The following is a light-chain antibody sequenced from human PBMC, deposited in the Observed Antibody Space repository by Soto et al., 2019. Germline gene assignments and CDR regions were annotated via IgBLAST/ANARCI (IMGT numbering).Light chain of an antibody. CDR3: QQANSFPLT. V-gene: IGKV1-12*01. CDR1: QGISSR. Sequence: DIQMTQSPSSVSASVGDRVTITCRASQGISSRLAWYQQKPGKAPKLLIYAASSLQGGVPSRFSGSASGTDFTLTIPTLQPEDFETYYCQQANSFPLTFGQGTRLEIK. CDR2: AAS. J-gene: IGKJ5*01.